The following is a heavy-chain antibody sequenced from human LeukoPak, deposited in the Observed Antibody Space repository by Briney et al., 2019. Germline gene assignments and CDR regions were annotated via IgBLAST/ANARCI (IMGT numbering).Heavy chain of an antibody. V-gene: IGHV1-2*02. CDR1: GYTFTGYY. J-gene: IGHJ6*03. CDR2: INPNSGGT. CDR3: ARGIIGDYYYYMDV. Sequence: ASVKVSCRASGYTFTGYYMHWVRQAPGQGLEWMGWINPNSGGTNYAQKFQGRVTMTRDTSISTAYMELSRLRSDDTAVYHCARGIIGDYYYYMDVWGKGTTVTVSS. D-gene: IGHD1-14*01.